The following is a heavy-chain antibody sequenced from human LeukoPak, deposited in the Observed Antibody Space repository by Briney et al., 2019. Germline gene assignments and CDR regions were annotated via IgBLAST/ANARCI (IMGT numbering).Heavy chain of an antibody. Sequence: MTSETLSLTCTVSGGSISSSSYYWGWIRQPPGKGLEWIGSIYYSGSTYYNPSLKSRVTISVDTSKNQFSLKLNSVTAEDTAVYYCARDGGNRGYCIGGSCTQFDYWGQGTLVTVSS. CDR2: IYYSGST. D-gene: IGHD2-15*01. V-gene: IGHV4-39*07. CDR1: GGSISSSSYY. J-gene: IGHJ4*02. CDR3: ARDGGNRGYCIGGSCTQFDY.